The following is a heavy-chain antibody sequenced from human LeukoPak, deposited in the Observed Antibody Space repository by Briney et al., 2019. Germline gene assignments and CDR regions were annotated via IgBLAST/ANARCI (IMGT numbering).Heavy chain of an antibody. D-gene: IGHD7-27*01. V-gene: IGHV3-64D*09. J-gene: IGHJ4*02. CDR2: IGNTGVNT. CDR3: VKQDWGSQPAGYYFDD. Sequence: PGGSLRLSCSASGFTFNSYAVHRVRQAPGKGLEYVSSIGNTGVNTYYADSVKDRFTISRDNSNNTLYLQMSSLRAEDTAVYYCVKQDWGSQPAGYYFDDWGQGTLVTVSS. CDR1: GFTFNSYA.